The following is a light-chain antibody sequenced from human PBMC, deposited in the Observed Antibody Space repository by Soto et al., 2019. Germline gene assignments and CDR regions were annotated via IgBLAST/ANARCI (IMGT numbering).Light chain of an antibody. CDR1: GSNIGSNT. CDR2: FND. J-gene: IGLJ3*02. CDR3: SAWDDSLSGPV. Sequence: QAVLTQPPSASGAPGQRVTFSCSGSGSNIGSNTVNWYQQVPGAAPKLLIYFNDQRPSGVPDRFSGSKSGTSASLAISGLQPDDEADYLCSAWDDSLSGPVFGGGTKLTVL. V-gene: IGLV1-44*01.